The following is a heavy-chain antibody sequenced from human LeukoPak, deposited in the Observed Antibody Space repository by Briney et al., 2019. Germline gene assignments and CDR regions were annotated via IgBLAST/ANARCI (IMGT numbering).Heavy chain of an antibody. CDR2: IYYSGSP. CDR1: GGSISSSSYY. CDR3: ARGYFSAMDFDY. Sequence: PSETLSLTCTVSGGSISSSSYYWGWIRQPPGKGLEWLGSIYYSGSPYYNPSLKSRITISVDTSKNQFSLKLSSVTAADTAVYYCARGYFSAMDFDYWGQGTLVTVSS. D-gene: IGHD2-2*01. J-gene: IGHJ4*02. V-gene: IGHV4-39*01.